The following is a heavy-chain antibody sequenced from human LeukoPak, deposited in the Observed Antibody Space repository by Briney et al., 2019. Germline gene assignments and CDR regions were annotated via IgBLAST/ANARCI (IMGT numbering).Heavy chain of an antibody. CDR2: ISSSSSYI. D-gene: IGHD1-26*01. Sequence: GGSLRLSCAASGFTFSDFYMGWIRQAPGKGREWVSYISSSSSYIYYADSVKGRFTISRDNAKNSLYLQMNSLRAEDTAVYYCARSIVGATNDAFDIWGQGTMVTVSS. CDR3: ARSIVGATNDAFDI. J-gene: IGHJ3*02. CDR1: GFTFSDFY. V-gene: IGHV3-11*06.